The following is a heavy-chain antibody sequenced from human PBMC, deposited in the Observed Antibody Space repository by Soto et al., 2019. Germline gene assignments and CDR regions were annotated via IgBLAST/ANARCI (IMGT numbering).Heavy chain of an antibody. CDR2: IYHSGST. V-gene: IGHV4-4*02. Sequence: LSLTCAVSSDFISTSTWWSWVRQPPGRGLEWIGEIYHSGSTNYNPSLKSRVTISVDKTKNQFSLNLSSVTAADTAVYYCASSPGSLAGDYWGQGALVTVSS. D-gene: IGHD2-15*01. CDR1: SDFISTSTW. CDR3: ASSPGSLAGDY. J-gene: IGHJ4*02.